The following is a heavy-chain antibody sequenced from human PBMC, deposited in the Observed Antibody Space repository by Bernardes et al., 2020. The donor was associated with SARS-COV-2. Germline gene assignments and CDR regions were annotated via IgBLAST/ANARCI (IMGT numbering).Heavy chain of an antibody. V-gene: IGHV4-59*01. J-gene: IGHJ4*02. Sequence: SETLSLTCSVSGGSLSLYYWSWILQPPGKGLEWIGYIFYSGSTNYNPSLKSRVTISLDTSKNHFSLKLASVTAADTAIYYCARVDSPYYFDSWGQGTLVTVSS. CDR1: GGSLSLYY. D-gene: IGHD3-22*01. CDR2: IFYSGST. CDR3: ARVDSPYYFDS.